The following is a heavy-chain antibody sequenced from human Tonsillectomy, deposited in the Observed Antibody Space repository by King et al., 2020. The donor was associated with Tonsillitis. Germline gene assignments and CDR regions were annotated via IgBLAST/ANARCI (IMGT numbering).Heavy chain of an antibody. CDR1: GCPFSTYA. CDR2: FSGRDSRT. Sequence: VQLVESGGGLVQPGGSLRLSFEASGCPFSTYAMSWVRQAPGKGPEWVSAFSGRDSRTFYAVFVKGRVTITRDDSKNTGSLQMSSLRAEDTAVYYCSKESPYSGNYRFYYFDYWGQGTLVTVSS. J-gene: IGHJ4*02. CDR3: SKESPYSGNYRFYYFDY. V-gene: IGHV3-23*04. D-gene: IGHD1-26*01.